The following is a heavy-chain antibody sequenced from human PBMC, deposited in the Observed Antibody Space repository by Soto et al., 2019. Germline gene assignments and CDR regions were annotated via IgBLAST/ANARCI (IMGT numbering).Heavy chain of an antibody. CDR1: GFTFSSYG. J-gene: IGHJ6*02. Sequence: QVQLVESGGGVVQPGRSLRLSCAASGFTFSSYGMHWVRQAPGKGLEWVAVISYDGSNKYYADSVKGRFTISRDNSKNTLYLQMNSLRAEDTAVYYCASRITIFGVVAYDGMDVWGQGTTVTVSS. V-gene: IGHV3-30*03. D-gene: IGHD3-3*01. CDR2: ISYDGSNK. CDR3: ASRITIFGVVAYDGMDV.